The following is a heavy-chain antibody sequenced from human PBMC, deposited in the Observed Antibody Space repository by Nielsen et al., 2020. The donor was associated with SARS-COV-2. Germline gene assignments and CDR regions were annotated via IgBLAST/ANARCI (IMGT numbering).Heavy chain of an antibody. CDR2: ISWNSGSI. CDR1: GFTFDDYA. CDR3: ARLRYNWNAGPGTTGPLDY. Sequence: GGSLRLSCAASGFTFDDYAMHWVRQAPGKGLEWVSGISWNSGSIGYADSVKGRFTISRDNAKNSLYLQMNSLRAEDTALYYCARLRYNWNAGPGTTGPLDYWGQGTLVTVSS. J-gene: IGHJ4*02. D-gene: IGHD1-20*01. V-gene: IGHV3-9*01.